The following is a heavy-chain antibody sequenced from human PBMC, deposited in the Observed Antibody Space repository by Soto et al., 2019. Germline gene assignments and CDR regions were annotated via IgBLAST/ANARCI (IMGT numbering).Heavy chain of an antibody. Sequence: PGESLKISCKGSGYSFTSYWISWVRQMPGKGLEWMGRIDPSDSYTNYSPSFQGHVTISADKSISTAYLQWSSLKASDTAMYYCERRRYSSGWTASPVNWFDPWGQGTLVTVSS. D-gene: IGHD6-19*01. CDR1: GYSFTSYW. CDR3: ERRRYSSGWTASPVNWFDP. V-gene: IGHV5-10-1*01. CDR2: IDPSDSYT. J-gene: IGHJ5*02.